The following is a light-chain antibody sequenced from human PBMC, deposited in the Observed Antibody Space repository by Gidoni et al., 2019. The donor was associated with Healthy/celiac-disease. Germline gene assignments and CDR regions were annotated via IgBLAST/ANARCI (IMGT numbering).Light chain of an antibody. J-gene: IGLJ2*01. CDR1: NIGSKS. CDR3: QVWDSSSDLHVV. CDR2: YDS. V-gene: IGLV3-21*04. Sequence: YVLTPPPSVSVAPGKTARITCGGNNIGSKSVHWYQQKPGQAPVLVIYYDSDRPSGIPERFSGSNSGNTATLTISRVEAGDEADYYCQVWDSSSDLHVVFGGGTKLTVL.